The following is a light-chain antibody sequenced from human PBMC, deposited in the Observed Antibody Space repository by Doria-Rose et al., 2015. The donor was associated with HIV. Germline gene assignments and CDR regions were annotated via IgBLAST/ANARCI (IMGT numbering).Light chain of an antibody. Sequence: EIVLTQSPGTLSLSPGERATISCRASQSFSSTYLAWYQQKPGQAPSLLIYDGSARSTGIPDRFSASGSGTGFALTINRLEPEDFALYYCHQYGTSWTFGQGTKVEI. CDR2: DGS. J-gene: IGKJ1*01. V-gene: IGKV3-20*01. CDR3: HQYGTSWT. CDR1: QSFSSTY.